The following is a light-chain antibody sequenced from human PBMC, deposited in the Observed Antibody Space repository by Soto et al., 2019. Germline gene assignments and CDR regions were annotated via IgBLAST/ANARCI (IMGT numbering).Light chain of an antibody. CDR1: QTIDNT. Sequence: EIVMTQSPATLSLSPGERATLSCRASQTIDNTLAWYQRKPGQAPRLLIYHTSNRATGIPARFSGSGSGTDFTLTISSLEPEDFAVYYCHQRQSWPRTFGQGTKVDIK. CDR3: HQRQSWPRT. CDR2: HTS. V-gene: IGKV3-11*01. J-gene: IGKJ1*01.